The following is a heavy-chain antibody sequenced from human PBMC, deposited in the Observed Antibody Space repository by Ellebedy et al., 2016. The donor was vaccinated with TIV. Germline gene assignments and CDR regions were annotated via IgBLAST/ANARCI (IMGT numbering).Heavy chain of an antibody. D-gene: IGHD6-6*01. J-gene: IGHJ6*02. CDR3: AREDLLPSSSSHHYGIDV. V-gene: IGHV1-46*01. Sequence: AASVKVSCKASGYTFTNYYMHWVRQAPGQGLEWMGIIEPSGGTPNYAQKFQGRVTVTRDTSTSTVYMELRSLRSEDTAVYYCAREDLLPSSSSHHYGIDVWGQGTTVTVSS. CDR2: IEPSGGTP. CDR1: GYTFTNYY.